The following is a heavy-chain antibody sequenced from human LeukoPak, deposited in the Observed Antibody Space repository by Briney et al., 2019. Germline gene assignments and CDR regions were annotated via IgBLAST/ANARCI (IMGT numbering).Heavy chain of an antibody. V-gene: IGHV4-59*01. Sequence: PSETLSLTCTVPGGSISSYYWSWIRQPPGKGLEWIGYIYYSGSTNYNPSLKSRVTISVETSKNQFSLKLSSVTGADTAVYYCARIVRNCSGGSCYKHFDYWGQGTLVTVSS. CDR1: GGSISSYY. D-gene: IGHD2-15*01. CDR3: ARIVRNCSGGSCYKHFDY. CDR2: IYYSGST. J-gene: IGHJ4*02.